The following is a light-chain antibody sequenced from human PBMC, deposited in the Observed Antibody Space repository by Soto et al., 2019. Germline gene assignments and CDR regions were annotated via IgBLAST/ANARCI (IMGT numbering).Light chain of an antibody. Sequence: QSVLTQPPSASGTPGQRVTISCSGGSSNVGSNTVNWYQQLPGTAPKLLIYSNNQRPSGVPDRFSGSKSGTSASLAISGLQSEDEADYYCVSFTTSRSYVFGTGTKLTVL. V-gene: IGLV1-44*01. CDR3: VSFTTSRSYV. J-gene: IGLJ1*01. CDR1: SSNVGSNT. CDR2: SNN.